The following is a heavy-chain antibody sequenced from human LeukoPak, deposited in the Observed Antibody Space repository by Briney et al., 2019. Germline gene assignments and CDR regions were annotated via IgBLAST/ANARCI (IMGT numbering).Heavy chain of an antibody. D-gene: IGHD3-10*01. J-gene: IGHJ4*02. Sequence: QPGRSLRLSCAASGFTFSSYAMHWVRQAPGKGLEWVAVISYDGSNKYYADSVKGRFTISRDNSKNTLYLQMNSLRAEDTAVYYCAREVDGEGFDYWGQGTLVTVSS. CDR3: AREVDGEGFDY. V-gene: IGHV3-30*01. CDR1: GFTFSSYA. CDR2: ISYDGSNK.